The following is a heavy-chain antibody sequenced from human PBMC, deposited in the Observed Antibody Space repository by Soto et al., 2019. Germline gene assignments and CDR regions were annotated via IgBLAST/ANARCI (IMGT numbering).Heavy chain of an antibody. CDR1: GYTFTGYY. D-gene: IGHD5-12*01. J-gene: IGHJ4*02. V-gene: IGHV1-2*02. CDR2: INPNSGGT. Sequence: ASVQVSCKASGYTFTGYYMHWVRQAPGQGLEWMGWINPNSGGTNYAQKFQGRVTMTRDTSISTAYMELSRLRSDDTAVYYCARVYSGYDVYYFDYWGQGTLVTVSS. CDR3: ARVYSGYDVYYFDY.